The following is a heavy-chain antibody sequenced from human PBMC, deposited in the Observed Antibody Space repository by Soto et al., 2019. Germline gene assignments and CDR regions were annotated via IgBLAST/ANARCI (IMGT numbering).Heavy chain of an antibody. J-gene: IGHJ4*02. CDR2: IYWDDDE. CDR1: GFSLNTDGEG. D-gene: IGHD3-10*01. V-gene: IGHV2-5*02. Sequence: QITLKESGPTQVKPTQTLTLTCSFSGFSLNTDGEGVGWVRQPPGEALEWPALIYWDDDERYSPSLKTRLTITKDPSKNQVVLIMTTMDPVDTATYYCAHSRNLITEDAQVGDFDYWGQGTLVTVSS. CDR3: AHSRNLITEDAQVGDFDY.